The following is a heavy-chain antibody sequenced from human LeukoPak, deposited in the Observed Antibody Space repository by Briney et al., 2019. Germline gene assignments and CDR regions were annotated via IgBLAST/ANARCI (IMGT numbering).Heavy chain of an antibody. CDR1: GASISSYY. J-gene: IGHJ5*02. D-gene: IGHD3-22*01. CDR2: IFYSGIT. V-gene: IGHV4-59*08. Sequence: PSETLSLSCTVSGASISSYYWSWIRQPPGRGLEWIGFIFYSGITNYNPSLKSRVTTSADTSMNQISLRLSSVTAAHTAVYYCARHWSPNYSDSGGYYSYWFDPWGQGTLVTVSS. CDR3: ARHWSPNYSDSGGYYSYWFDP.